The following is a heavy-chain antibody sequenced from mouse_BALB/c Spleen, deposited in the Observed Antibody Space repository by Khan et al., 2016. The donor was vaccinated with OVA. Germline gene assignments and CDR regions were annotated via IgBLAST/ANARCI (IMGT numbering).Heavy chain of an antibody. CDR3: GREGYDGYFDV. V-gene: IGHV1-37*01. Sequence: EVELVESGPELVKPGASVKISCKASGYSFIGYFMNWVKQSHGKSLEWIGRINPYNGDTFYNQKFKGKATLTVDKSSSTAHMELLSLTSEDSAVYYWGREGYDGYFDVWGAGTTVTVSS. J-gene: IGHJ1*01. D-gene: IGHD2-14*01. CDR1: GYSFIGYF. CDR2: INPYNGDT.